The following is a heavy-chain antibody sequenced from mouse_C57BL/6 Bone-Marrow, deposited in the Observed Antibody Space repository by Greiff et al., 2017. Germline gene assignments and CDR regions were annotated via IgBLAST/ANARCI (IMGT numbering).Heavy chain of an antibody. V-gene: IGHV1-59*01. CDR1: GYTFTSYW. CDR2: IDPSDSYT. Sequence: QVQLQQPGAELVRPGTSVKLSCKASGYTFTSYWLHWVKQRPGQGLEWIGVIDPSDSYTNYNQKFKGKATLTVDTYSSTAYMQLSSLTSEDSAVYYCARTGWFAYWGQGTLVTVSA. J-gene: IGHJ3*01. D-gene: IGHD4-1*01. CDR3: ARTGWFAY.